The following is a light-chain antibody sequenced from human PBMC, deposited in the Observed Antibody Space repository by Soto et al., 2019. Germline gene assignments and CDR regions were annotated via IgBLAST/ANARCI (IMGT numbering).Light chain of an antibody. CDR2: AAS. V-gene: IGKV1-39*01. J-gene: IGKJ1*01. Sequence: DIQMTQSPSSLSASVGDRVTITCRASQSISSYLNWYQQKPGKAPKLLIYAASSLQSGVPSRFSGSGSWTDFPLTISSLPPEDFATYYCQQSYSTPWTFGQGTKVEIK. CDR3: QQSYSTPWT. CDR1: QSISSY.